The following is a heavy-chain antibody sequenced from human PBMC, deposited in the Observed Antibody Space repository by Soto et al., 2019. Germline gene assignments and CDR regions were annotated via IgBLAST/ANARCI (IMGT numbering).Heavy chain of an antibody. Sequence: SETLSLTCTVSGGSISSYYWSWIRQPPGKGLEWIGYIYYSGSTNYNPSLKSRVTISVDTSKNQFSLKLSSVTAADTAVYYCRRYWTGGYCSSTSCYAWYAFDIWGQGTMVTVSS. D-gene: IGHD2-2*01. V-gene: IGHV4-59*01. CDR3: RRYWTGGYCSSTSCYAWYAFDI. CDR1: GGSISSYY. CDR2: IYYSGST. J-gene: IGHJ3*02.